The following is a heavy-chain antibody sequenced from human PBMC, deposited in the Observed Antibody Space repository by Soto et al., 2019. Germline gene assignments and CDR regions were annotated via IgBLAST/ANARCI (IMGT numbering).Heavy chain of an antibody. CDR3: AIAARYYYYYYGMGV. V-gene: IGHV1-69*13. J-gene: IGHJ6*02. Sequence: SLKVSCKASGGTFSSYAISWVRQAPGQGLEWMGGIIPIFGTANYAQKFQGRVTITADESTSTAYMELSSLRSEDTAVYYCAIAARYYYYYYGMGVWGQGTTVTVSS. D-gene: IGHD6-6*01. CDR1: GGTFSSYA. CDR2: IIPIFGTA.